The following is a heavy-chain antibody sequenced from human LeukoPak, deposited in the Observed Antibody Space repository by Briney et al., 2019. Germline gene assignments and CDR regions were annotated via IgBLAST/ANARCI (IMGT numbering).Heavy chain of an antibody. Sequence: GASVKVSCKASGYTFTGYYMHWVRQAPGQGLEWMGWINPNSGGTNYAQKFQGRVTMTRDTSISTAYMEPSRLRSDDTAVYYCARDATPDSSGYYYDPSWYFDLWGRGTLVTVSS. CDR3: ARDATPDSSGYYYDPSWYFDL. CDR2: INPNSGGT. V-gene: IGHV1-2*02. CDR1: GYTFTGYY. D-gene: IGHD3-22*01. J-gene: IGHJ2*01.